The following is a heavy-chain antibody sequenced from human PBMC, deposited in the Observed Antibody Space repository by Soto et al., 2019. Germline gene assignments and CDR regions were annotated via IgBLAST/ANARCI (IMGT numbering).Heavy chain of an antibody. CDR3: ARPPYYYGVHDAFDI. V-gene: IGHV4-34*01. CDR1: GGSFSGYY. J-gene: IGHJ3*02. D-gene: IGHD3-10*01. Sequence: PSETLSLTCAVYGGSFSGYYWSWIRQPPGKGLEWIGEINHSGSTNYNPSLKSRVTISVDTSKNQFSLKLSSVTAADTAVYYCARPPYYYGVHDAFDIWCQGTMVTVSS. CDR2: INHSGST.